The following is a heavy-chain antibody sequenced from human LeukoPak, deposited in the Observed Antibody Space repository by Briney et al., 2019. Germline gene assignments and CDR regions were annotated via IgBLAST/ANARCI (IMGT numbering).Heavy chain of an antibody. Sequence: GGSLRLSCAGSGFAFSSYPMSWVRQAPGKGLQWVSATSGGGGTTYYADSVKGRFTITRDNSKSTLYLQMDSLRAEDTAIYYCAARPLMPPRFDDWGQGTLVTVSS. CDR3: AARPLMPPRFDD. CDR2: TSGGGGTT. J-gene: IGHJ4*02. D-gene: IGHD2-2*01. V-gene: IGHV3-23*01. CDR1: GFAFSSYP.